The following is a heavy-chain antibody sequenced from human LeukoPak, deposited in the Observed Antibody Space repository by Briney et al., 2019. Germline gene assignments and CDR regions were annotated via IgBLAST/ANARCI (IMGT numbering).Heavy chain of an antibody. CDR1: GGSISIYY. D-gene: IGHD3-22*01. CDR2: IYYSGST. V-gene: IGHV4-59*08. J-gene: IGHJ2*01. Sequence: PSETLSLTCTVSGGSISIYYWSWIRQPPGKGLEWIGYIYYSGSTNYNPSLKSRVTISVDTSKNQFSLKLSSVTAADTAVYYCARSAYYYDSSGYYHWYFDLWGRGTLVTVSS. CDR3: ARSAYYYDSSGYYHWYFDL.